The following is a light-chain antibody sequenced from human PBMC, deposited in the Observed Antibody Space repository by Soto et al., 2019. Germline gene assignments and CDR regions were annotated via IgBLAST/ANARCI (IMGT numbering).Light chain of an antibody. CDR3: SSYAGNRGGV. CDR2: EVT. V-gene: IGLV2-8*01. J-gene: IGLJ1*01. CDR1: SSDVGGYNY. Sequence: QSALTQPPSASGSPGQSLNISCTGTSSDVGGYNYVSWYQQHPGKAPKLMIYEVTKRPSGVPDRVSGSKSGNTASLTVSGLQAEDEADYYCSSYAGNRGGVFGTGTKLTVL.